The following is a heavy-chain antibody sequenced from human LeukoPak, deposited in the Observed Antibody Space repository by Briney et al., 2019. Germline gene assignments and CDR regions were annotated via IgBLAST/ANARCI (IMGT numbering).Heavy chain of an antibody. V-gene: IGHV1-2*02. CDR2: INPNSGAT. CDR3: ARLNGNHFDY. Sequence: GASVKVSCKASGYTFTDYQMHWVRQAPGQGLEWMAWINPNSGATDYAQKFQGRVTMTRDTSTSTAYMELSRLRSGDTAVYYCARLNGNHFDYWGQGTLVTVSS. J-gene: IGHJ4*02. CDR1: GYTFTDYQ. D-gene: IGHD1-14*01.